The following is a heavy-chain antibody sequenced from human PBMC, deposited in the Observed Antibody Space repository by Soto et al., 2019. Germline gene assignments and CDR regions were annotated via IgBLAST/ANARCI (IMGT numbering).Heavy chain of an antibody. CDR3: ATSGGGWYLY. J-gene: IGHJ4*01. CDR2: LNPSSGDT. CDR1: GYTFSSYD. D-gene: IGHD6-19*01. Sequence: ASVKVSCKASGYTFSSYDINWVRQATGQGLEWMGWLNPSSGDTGYAQKFQGRVTLTRNTSINTAYIELSSLTSDDTAVYYCATSGGGWYLYWGQ. V-gene: IGHV1-8*01.